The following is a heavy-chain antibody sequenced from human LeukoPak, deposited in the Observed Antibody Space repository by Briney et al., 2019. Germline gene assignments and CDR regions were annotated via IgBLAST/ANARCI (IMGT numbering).Heavy chain of an antibody. CDR2: INHSGST. V-gene: IGHV4-34*01. Sequence: PSETLSLTCAVYGGSFSGYYWSWIRQPPGKGLEWIGEINHSGSTNYNPSLKSRITISIGTSKNQFSLRLSSVAAADTAVYYCATGGGPGPSTSPPPKDRGPEYWGQGTLVTVSS. CDR3: ATGGGPGPSTSPPPKDRGPEY. J-gene: IGHJ4*02. CDR1: GGSFSGYY. D-gene: IGHD3-10*01.